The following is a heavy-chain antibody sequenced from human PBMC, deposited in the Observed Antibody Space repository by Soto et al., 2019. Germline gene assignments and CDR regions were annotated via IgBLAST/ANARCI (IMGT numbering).Heavy chain of an antibody. J-gene: IGHJ4*02. D-gene: IGHD5-12*01. CDR3: ARGPSSGCFDS. V-gene: IGHV1-3*01. Sequence: ASVKVSCKTSGYTFTTFLLHWMRQAPGQRLEWMGWINPANGDTMYSQKFLGRVSNTRDTSATTAYMELTYLTSEDTAIYYCARGPSSGCFDSWGQGTLVTVSS. CDR1: GYTFTTFL. CDR2: INPANGDT.